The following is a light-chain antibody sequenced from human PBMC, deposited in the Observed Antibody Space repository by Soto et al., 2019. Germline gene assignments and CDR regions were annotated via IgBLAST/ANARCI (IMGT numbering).Light chain of an antibody. CDR2: EVS. CDR1: SSDVGDYNY. V-gene: IGLV2-14*01. Sequence: QSVLTQPASVSGSPGQSITISCTGTSSDVGDYNYVSWYQQHPGKAPKLLIYEVSNRPSGVSTRFSGSKSGNTASLTISGLQAEDEADSYCCSYTSTSAYVFGTGTKLTVL. J-gene: IGLJ1*01. CDR3: CSYTSTSAYV.